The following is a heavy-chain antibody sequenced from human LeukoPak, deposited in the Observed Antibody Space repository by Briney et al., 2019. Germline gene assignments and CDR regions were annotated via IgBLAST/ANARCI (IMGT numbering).Heavy chain of an antibody. CDR3: ASSVAYGDYSFDY. V-gene: IGHV4-39*07. D-gene: IGHD4-17*01. Sequence: PSETLSLTCTVSGGSISSSSYYWGWIRQPPGKGLEWIGSIYYSGSTYYNPSLKSRVTISVDTSKNQFSLKLSSVTAADTAVYYCASSVAYGDYSFDYWGQGTLVTVSS. J-gene: IGHJ4*02. CDR1: GGSISSSSYY. CDR2: IYYSGST.